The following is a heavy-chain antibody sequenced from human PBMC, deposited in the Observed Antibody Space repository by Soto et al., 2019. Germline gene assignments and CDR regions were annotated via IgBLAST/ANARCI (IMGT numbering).Heavy chain of an antibody. CDR3: ANTDSGYDPTHFDY. CDR2: ISGSGGST. V-gene: IGHV3-23*01. Sequence: EVQLLESGGGLVQPGGSLSLTCAASGFTFSSYAMSCVRQAPGNGLEWVSAISGSGGSTYYADSVKGRFTISRDNSKNTLYLQMNSLRAEDTAVYYCANTDSGYDPTHFDYWGQGTLVTVSS. D-gene: IGHD5-12*01. J-gene: IGHJ4*02. CDR1: GFTFSSYA.